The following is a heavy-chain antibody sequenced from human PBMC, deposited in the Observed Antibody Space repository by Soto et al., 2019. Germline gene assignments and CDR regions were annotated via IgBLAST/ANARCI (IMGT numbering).Heavy chain of an antibody. J-gene: IGHJ4*03. CDR1: GITFSSYS. CDR3: ARESEDLTSNFDY. CDR2: ISSSSTYT. Sequence: PGGSLRLSCAASGITFSSYSMNWVRQAPGKGLEWVSSISSSSTYTYSADSVKGRFTTSRDNAKTSLYLQMNSLRDEDTAVYYFARESEDLTSNFDYRGQGDLGTGPS. V-gene: IGHV3-21*01.